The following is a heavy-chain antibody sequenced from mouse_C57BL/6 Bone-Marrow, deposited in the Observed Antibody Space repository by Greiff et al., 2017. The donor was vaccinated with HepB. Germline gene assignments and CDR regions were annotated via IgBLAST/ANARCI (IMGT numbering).Heavy chain of an antibody. CDR1: GFTFSDYY. D-gene: IGHD2-4*01. CDR2: ISNGGGST. J-gene: IGHJ1*03. Sequence: EVKLQESGGGLVQPGGSLKLSCAASGFTFSDYYMYWVRQTPEKRLEWVAYISNGGGSTYYPDTVKGRFTISRDNAKNTLYLQMSRLKSEDTAMYYCARRSYYDYGDWYFDVWGTGTTVTVSS. V-gene: IGHV5-12*01. CDR3: ARRSYYDYGDWYFDV.